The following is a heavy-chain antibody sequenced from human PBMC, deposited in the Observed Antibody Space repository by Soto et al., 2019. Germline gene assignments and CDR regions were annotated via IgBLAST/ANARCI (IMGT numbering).Heavy chain of an antibody. CDR1: GFTFSGYA. CDR3: AKDSGSGNYFDF. V-gene: IGHV3-30*18. Sequence: QVQLVESGGGVVQPGRSLRLSCAASGFTFSGYAIHWVRQAPGKGLEWVAVISYDGNIKYYEDSVKGRFAISRDNSKNTLYLQMNSLRAEDTAVYYCAKDSGSGNYFDFWGRGTLVTVSS. J-gene: IGHJ4*02. CDR2: ISYDGNIK. D-gene: IGHD1-26*01.